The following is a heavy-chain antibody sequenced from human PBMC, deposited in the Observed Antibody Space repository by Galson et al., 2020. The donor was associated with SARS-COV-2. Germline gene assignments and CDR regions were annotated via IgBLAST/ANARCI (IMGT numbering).Heavy chain of an antibody. CDR2: IYNAGGT. J-gene: IGHJ3*02. Sequence: ASETLSLTCAVSGESISNTIYYWGWIRQPPGKGLEWIGTIYNAGGTYYNPSLKSPVTISADTSKNQFSLELTSVTAADTAVYYCALSHPGDPNAFDIWGQGTILIVSS. CDR3: ALSHPGDPNAFDI. CDR1: GESISNTIYY. V-gene: IGHV4-39*07.